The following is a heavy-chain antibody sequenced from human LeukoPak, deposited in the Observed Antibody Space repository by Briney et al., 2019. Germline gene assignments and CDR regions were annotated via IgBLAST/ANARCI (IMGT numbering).Heavy chain of an antibody. CDR3: ARHTSRDGYGSHY. CDR2: ISSTGSTI. CDR1: GFTFSSYE. V-gene: IGHV3-48*03. Sequence: PGGSLRLSCAASGFTFSSYEMNWVRQAPGKGLEWVSYISSTGSTIYYADSVKGRFTISRDNAKNSLYLQMNSLRAEDTAVYYCARHTSRDGYGSHYWSQGTLVTVSS. D-gene: IGHD5-24*01. J-gene: IGHJ4*02.